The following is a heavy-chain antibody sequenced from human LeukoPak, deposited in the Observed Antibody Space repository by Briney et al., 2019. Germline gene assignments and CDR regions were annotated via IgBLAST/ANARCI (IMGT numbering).Heavy chain of an antibody. CDR3: ARDLDGSRFDY. V-gene: IGHV1-2*06. CDR2: NNPKSGVT. J-gene: IGHJ4*02. CDR1: GYTFTDYS. D-gene: IGHD1-26*01. Sequence: ASVKVSCKASGYTFTDYSIHWVRQAPGQGLEWMGRNNPKSGVTNYAQKFQGRVTMTRDTSLNTAYMELNRLKSDDTALYYCARDLDGSRFDYWGQGTLVTVSS.